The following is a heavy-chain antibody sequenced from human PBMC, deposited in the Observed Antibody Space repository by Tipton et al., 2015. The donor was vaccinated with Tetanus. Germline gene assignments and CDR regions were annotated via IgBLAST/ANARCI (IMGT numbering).Heavy chain of an antibody. CDR3: ARAHCTDGVCNFDF. D-gene: IGHD2-8*01. J-gene: IGHJ4*02. Sequence: QLVQSGGEVKKPGESLKISCKGSGYIFNNYWIGWVRQKPGKGLEWMGIIYPGDSDTRYSLSLQGQVTISVDKSINTAYLQWSSLKASDTSMFYCARAHCTDGVCNFDFWGQGALVTVAS. V-gene: IGHV5-51*01. CDR2: IYPGDSDT. CDR1: GYIFNNYW.